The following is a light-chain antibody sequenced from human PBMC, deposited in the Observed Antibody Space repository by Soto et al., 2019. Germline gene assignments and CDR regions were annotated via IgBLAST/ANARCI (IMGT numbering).Light chain of an antibody. CDR3: SSYTSSNTLLYV. J-gene: IGLJ1*01. CDR2: DVS. V-gene: IGLV2-14*01. CDR1: SSDVGGHNY. Sequence: QSVLTQPASVSGSPGQSITISCTGTSSDVGGHNYVSWCQFHPGKAPKLMIYDVSNRPSGVSNRFSGSKSGNTASLTISGLQAEDEADYYCSSYTSSNTLLYVFGTGTKVTVL.